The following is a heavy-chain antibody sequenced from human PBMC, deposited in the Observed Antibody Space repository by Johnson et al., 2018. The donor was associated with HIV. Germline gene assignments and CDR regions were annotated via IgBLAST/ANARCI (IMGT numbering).Heavy chain of an antibody. Sequence: VQLVESGGGVVRPVGSLRLSCAASGSTFDDYGMNWVRQAPGTGLAWVSGINWNGDNTGYADSVKGRSTISRDNARNSMDLQMNSLRAEDTALYYCARDGIYSSPHDAFDIWGQGTMVTVSS. J-gene: IGHJ3*02. CDR1: GSTFDDYG. V-gene: IGHV3-20*04. CDR3: ARDGIYSSPHDAFDI. CDR2: INWNGDNT. D-gene: IGHD3-22*01.